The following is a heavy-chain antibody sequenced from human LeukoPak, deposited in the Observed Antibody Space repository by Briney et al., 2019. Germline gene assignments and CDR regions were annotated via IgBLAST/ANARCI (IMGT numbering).Heavy chain of an antibody. CDR1: GGSISSSSYY. D-gene: IGHD3-22*01. J-gene: IGHJ6*03. Sequence: SETLSLTCTVSGGSISSSSYYWGWIRQPPGKGLEWLGSIYYSGSTYYNPSLKSRVTISVDTSKNQFSLKLSSVTAADTAVYYCARVVNHSYYYYYMDVWGKGTTVTVSS. CDR2: IYYSGST. V-gene: IGHV4-39*07. CDR3: ARVVNHSYYYYYMDV.